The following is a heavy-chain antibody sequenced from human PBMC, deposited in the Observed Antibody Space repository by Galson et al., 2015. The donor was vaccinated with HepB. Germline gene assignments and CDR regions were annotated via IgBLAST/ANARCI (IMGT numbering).Heavy chain of an antibody. CDR2: IIPIFGTA. V-gene: IGHV1-69*13. Sequence: SVKVSCKASGGTFSSYAISWVRQAPGQGLEWMGGIIPIFGTANYAQKFQGRVTITADESTSTAYMELSSLRSEDTAVYYCARGRTTEFNFDYWGQGTLVTVSS. CDR3: ARGRTTEFNFDY. CDR1: GGTFSSYA. D-gene: IGHD2/OR15-2a*01. J-gene: IGHJ4*02.